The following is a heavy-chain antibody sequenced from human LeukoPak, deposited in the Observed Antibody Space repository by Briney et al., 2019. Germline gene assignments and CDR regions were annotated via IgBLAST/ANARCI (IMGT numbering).Heavy chain of an antibody. CDR2: IYYSGST. V-gene: IGHV4-31*03. Sequence: SETLSLTCTVSGGSISSGGYYWSWIRQHPGKGLEWIGYIYYSGSTYYNPSLKSRVTISVDTSKNQFSLKLSSVTAADTAVYYCAREEQQLVRIYWGQGTLVTVSS. CDR3: AREEQQLVRIY. CDR1: GGSISSGGYY. J-gene: IGHJ4*02. D-gene: IGHD6-13*01.